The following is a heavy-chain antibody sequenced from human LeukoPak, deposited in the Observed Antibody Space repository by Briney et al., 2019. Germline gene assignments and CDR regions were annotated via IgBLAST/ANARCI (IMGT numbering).Heavy chain of an antibody. CDR2: ISGSGGST. CDR1: GFTFSSYA. J-gene: IGHJ3*02. D-gene: IGHD6-19*01. V-gene: IGHV3-23*01. CDR3: AKVWRLVPAFDI. Sequence: GGSLRLSCAASGFTFSSYAMSWLRQAPGKGLEWVSAISGSGGSTYYADSVKGRFTISRDNSKNTLYLQMNSLRAEDTAVYYCAKVWRLVPAFDIWGQGTMVTVSS.